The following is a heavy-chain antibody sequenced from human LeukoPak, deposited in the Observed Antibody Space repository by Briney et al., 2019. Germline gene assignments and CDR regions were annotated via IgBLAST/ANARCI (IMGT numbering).Heavy chain of an antibody. CDR1: GFTFSTFG. CDR3: AKKFQGTVAAGPDH. V-gene: IGHV3-30*18. CDR2: ISYDGSNK. D-gene: IGHD6-13*01. Sequence: GGSLRLSCAASGFTFSTFGMHWVRQAPGKGLEWVAVISYDGSNKYYGDSVKGRFTISRDNSKNTLYLQMNSLRAEDTAVYYCAKKFQGTVAAGPDHWGQGTLVTVSS. J-gene: IGHJ4*02.